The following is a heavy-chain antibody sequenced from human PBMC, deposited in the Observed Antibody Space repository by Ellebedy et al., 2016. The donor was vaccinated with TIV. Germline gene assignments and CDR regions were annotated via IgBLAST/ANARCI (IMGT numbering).Heavy chain of an antibody. V-gene: IGHV4-39*01. Sequence: SETLSLTCTVSGGSISSSSYYWGWIRQPPGKGLEWIGSIYYSGSTYYNPSLKSRVTISVDTSKNQFSLKLSSVTAADTAVYYCAPERPDDYGDLRDWDWFDPWGQGTLVTVSS. CDR2: IYYSGST. D-gene: IGHD4-17*01. J-gene: IGHJ5*02. CDR1: GGSISSSSYY. CDR3: APERPDDYGDLRDWDWFDP.